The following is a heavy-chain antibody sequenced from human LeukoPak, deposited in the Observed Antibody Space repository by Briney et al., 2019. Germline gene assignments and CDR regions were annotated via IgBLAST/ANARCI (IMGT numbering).Heavy chain of an antibody. J-gene: IGHJ1*01. Sequence: SVKVSCQVCVYTPTQLSMHWVRQAPGKGLEWMGGFDSEDGEAIYAQKFQGRDTITEHTSSDTAHVAPSRLRSKCTAVYYCSTSPSGTFFQHWGQGTLVTVSS. D-gene: IGHD6-13*01. CDR3: STSPSGTFFQH. V-gene: IGHV1-24*01. CDR2: FDSEDGEA. CDR1: VYTPTQLS.